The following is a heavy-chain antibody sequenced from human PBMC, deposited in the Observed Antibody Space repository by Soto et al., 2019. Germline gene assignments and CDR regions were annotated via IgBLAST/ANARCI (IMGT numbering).Heavy chain of an antibody. D-gene: IGHD2-15*01. CDR2: INAANGNA. CDR3: AGDSWLFGSCYDDAFDI. Sequence: ASVKVSCKASGYTFSTYSIHWVRQAPGQRLQWMGWINAANGNARYSEKVQGRVTITRDTSASTAYMEVSSLTSEDAAVYYCAGDSWLFGSCYDDAFDIWGQGTMVTVSS. J-gene: IGHJ3*02. V-gene: IGHV1-3*01. CDR1: GYTFSTYS.